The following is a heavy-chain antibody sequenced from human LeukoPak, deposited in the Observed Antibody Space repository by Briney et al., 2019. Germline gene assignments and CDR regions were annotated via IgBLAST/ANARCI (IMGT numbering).Heavy chain of an antibody. CDR3: AREPRSRYYYDSSGYRDY. V-gene: IGHV1-46*01. Sequence: ASVKVSCKASGYTFTSYYMHWVRQAPGQGLECMGIINPSGGSTSYAQKFQGRVTMTRDTSTSTVYMELSSLRSEDTAVYYCAREPRSRYYYDSSGYRDYWGQGTLVTVSS. D-gene: IGHD3-22*01. CDR1: GYTFTSYY. CDR2: INPSGGST. J-gene: IGHJ4*02.